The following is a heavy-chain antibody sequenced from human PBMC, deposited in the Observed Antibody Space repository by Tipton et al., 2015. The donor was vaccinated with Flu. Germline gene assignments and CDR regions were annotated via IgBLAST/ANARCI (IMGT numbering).Heavy chain of an antibody. J-gene: IGHJ3*02. CDR2: ISSSGSTI. D-gene: IGHD4-17*01. V-gene: IGHV3-11*04. CDR3: ARERRLAFDI. Sequence: LSLTCTVSGGSISSSSYYWGWIRQPPGKGLEWISYISSSGSTIYYADSVKGRFTISRDNAKNSLYLQMNSLRAEDTAVYYCARERRLAFDIWGQGTMVTVSS. CDR1: GGSISSSSYY.